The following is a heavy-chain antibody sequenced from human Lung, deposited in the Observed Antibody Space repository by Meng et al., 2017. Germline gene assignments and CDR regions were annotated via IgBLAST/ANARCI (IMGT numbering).Heavy chain of an antibody. D-gene: IGHD2-2*01. Sequence: QVQLVQSGDELKKPGASVKVSCKASGYTFNSYGISWVRQAPGQGLEWMGWISGYNGNTNYAQKFQGRVTMTTDTSTSTAYMELRSLRSDDTAVYYCARDRYCSTTSCTGWFDPWGQGTLVTVSS. CDR3: ARDRYCSTTSCTGWFDP. CDR1: GYTFNSYG. V-gene: IGHV1-18*01. CDR2: ISGYNGNT. J-gene: IGHJ5*02.